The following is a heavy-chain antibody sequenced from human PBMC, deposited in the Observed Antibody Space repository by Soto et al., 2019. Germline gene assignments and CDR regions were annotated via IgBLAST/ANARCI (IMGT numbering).Heavy chain of an antibody. CDR1: GFTFSSYA. Sequence: PGGSLRLSCSASGFTFSSYAMHWVRQAPGKGLEYVSAISSNGGSTYYADSVKGRFTISRDNSKNTLYLQMSSLRAEDTAVYYCVKRGGSYGMDVWGQGTTVTVPS. V-gene: IGHV3-64D*06. CDR3: VKRGGSYGMDV. D-gene: IGHD5-12*01. J-gene: IGHJ6*02. CDR2: ISSNGGST.